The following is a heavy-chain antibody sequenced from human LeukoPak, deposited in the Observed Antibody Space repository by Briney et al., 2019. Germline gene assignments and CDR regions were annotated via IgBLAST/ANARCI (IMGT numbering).Heavy chain of an antibody. Sequence: SETLSLTCTVSGGSISSYYWSWIRQPPGKGQEWVGYIYYSGSTNYNPSLKSRVTISVDTSKNQFSLKLSSVTAADTAVYYCARDGGITGTTFYYYGMDVWGQGTTVTVSS. CDR3: ARDGGITGTTFYYYGMDV. J-gene: IGHJ6*02. D-gene: IGHD1-7*01. CDR1: GGSISSYY. CDR2: IYYSGST. V-gene: IGHV4-59*01.